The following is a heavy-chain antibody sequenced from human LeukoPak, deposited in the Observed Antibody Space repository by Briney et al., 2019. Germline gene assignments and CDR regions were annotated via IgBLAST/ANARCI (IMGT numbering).Heavy chain of an antibody. CDR3: AKVVNSGSYLFDS. CDR2: INWNGGST. Sequence: GGSLRLSCAASGFTFDDYGMSWVRQAPGKGLEWVSGINWNGGSTGYADSVKGRFTISRDNAKNSLYLQMNNLRPEDTALYYCAKVVNSGSYLFDSWGQGTLVTVSS. D-gene: IGHD1-26*01. J-gene: IGHJ4*02. V-gene: IGHV3-20*04. CDR1: GFTFDDYG.